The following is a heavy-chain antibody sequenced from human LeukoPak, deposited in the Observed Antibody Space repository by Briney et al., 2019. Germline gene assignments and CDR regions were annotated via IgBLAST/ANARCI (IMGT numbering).Heavy chain of an antibody. CDR3: AREAGSAAGTGTGFDY. V-gene: IGHV3-21*01. CDR2: ISSSSSYI. CDR1: GFTFSSYS. J-gene: IGHJ4*02. D-gene: IGHD6-13*01. Sequence: KAGGSLRLSCAASGFTFSSYSMNWVRQAPGKGLEWVSTISSSSSYIYYADSVKGRFTISRDNAKNSLYLQMNSLRAEDTAVYYCAREAGSAAGTGTGFDYWGQGTLVTVSS.